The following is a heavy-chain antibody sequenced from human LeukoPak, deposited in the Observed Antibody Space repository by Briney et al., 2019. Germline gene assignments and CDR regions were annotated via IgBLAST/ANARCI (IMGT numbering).Heavy chain of an antibody. Sequence: GGSLRLSCAASGFTFSRYWMSWVRQAPGKGLEWVANIKQDGSEKYYVDSVKGRFTISRDNAKNSLYLQMNSLRAEDTAVYYCARDLVVITTLYYYYMDVWGKGTTVTVSS. V-gene: IGHV3-7*01. CDR1: GFTFSRYW. D-gene: IGHD3-22*01. CDR3: ARDLVVITTLYYYYMDV. J-gene: IGHJ6*03. CDR2: IKQDGSEK.